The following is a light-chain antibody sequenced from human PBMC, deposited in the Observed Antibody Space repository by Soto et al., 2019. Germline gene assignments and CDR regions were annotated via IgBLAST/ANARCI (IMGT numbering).Light chain of an antibody. CDR1: SSNIGGFP. CDR3: AAWDDRLNNWV. J-gene: IGLJ3*02. CDR2: NSV. V-gene: IGLV1-44*01. Sequence: QSVLIQPPSTSGTPGQRVTVSCSGSSSNIGGFPVNWYQQLPGTAPKLLIYNSVQRASGVPDRLSGSKSGTSASLAISGLQSEDEADYYCAAWDDRLNNWVFGGGTKLTVL.